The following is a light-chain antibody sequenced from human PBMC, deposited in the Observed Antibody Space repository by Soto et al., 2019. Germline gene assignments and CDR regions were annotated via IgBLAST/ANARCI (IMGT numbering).Light chain of an antibody. Sequence: QSALTQPRSVSGSPGQSVIISCTGTNSDVGAYDYVSWYQQNPGKAPKLIIYDVTNRPSGFPDRFSASKSGNTASLPISGRQAADDEDYYCCSFAGSNAWVFGGGTKLTVL. CDR3: CSFAGSNAWV. J-gene: IGLJ3*02. V-gene: IGLV2-11*01. CDR2: DVT. CDR1: NSDVGAYDY.